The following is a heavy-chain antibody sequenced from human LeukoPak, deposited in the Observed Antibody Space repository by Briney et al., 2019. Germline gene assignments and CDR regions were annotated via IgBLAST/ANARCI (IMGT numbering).Heavy chain of an antibody. CDR3: AGTDYGDYRIDY. CDR1: GFTFSSYW. V-gene: IGHV3-7*01. Sequence: GGSLRLSCAASGFTFSSYWMSWVRQAPGKGLEWVANIKQDGSEKYYVDSVKGRFTISRDNAKNSLYLQMSSLRAEDTAVYYCAGTDYGDYRIDYWGQGTLVTVSS. CDR2: IKQDGSEK. J-gene: IGHJ4*02. D-gene: IGHD4-17*01.